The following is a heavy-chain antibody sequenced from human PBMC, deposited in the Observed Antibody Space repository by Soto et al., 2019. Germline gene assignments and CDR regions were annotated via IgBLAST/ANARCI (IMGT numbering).Heavy chain of an antibody. CDR2: MNPNSGNT. Sequence: ASVKVSCKASGYTFTSYDINWVRQATGQGLEWMGWMNPNSGNTGYAQKFQGRVTMTRNTSISTAYMELSSLRSEDTAVYYCARVGDDILTGYYHYYYMDVWGKGTTVTVSS. J-gene: IGHJ6*03. D-gene: IGHD3-9*01. CDR1: GYTFTSYD. V-gene: IGHV1-8*01. CDR3: ARVGDDILTGYYHYYYMDV.